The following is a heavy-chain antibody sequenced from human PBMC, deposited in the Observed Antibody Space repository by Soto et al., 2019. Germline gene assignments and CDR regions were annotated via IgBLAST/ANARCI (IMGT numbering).Heavy chain of an antibody. D-gene: IGHD3-22*01. CDR3: APMAYNARSGARGYYFNY. Sequence: SVPTLVNPTQTLTLTCTFSGFSLSTSGTRVSWIRQPPGKALEWLARIDWDDDKFYSTSLKTRLTISKDTSKNQVVLTMTNMEPVDKDTYPCAPMAYNARSGARGYYFNYWGQGTLVTVSA. CDR2: IDWDDDK. V-gene: IGHV2-70*04. CDR1: GFSLSTSGTR. J-gene: IGHJ4*02.